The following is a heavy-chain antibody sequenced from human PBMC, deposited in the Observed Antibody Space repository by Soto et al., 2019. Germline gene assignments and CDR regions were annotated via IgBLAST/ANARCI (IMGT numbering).Heavy chain of an antibody. J-gene: IGHJ3*01. CDR2: ISSNGGST. CDR3: VRALVLRCLMWLLWGAYDV. V-gene: IGHV3-64*01. D-gene: IGHD3-3*01. Sequence: GGSLRLSCAASGFTFSSYAMHWVRQAPGKGLEYVSAISSNGGSTYYANSVKGRFTISRDNSKNTPYLQMGSLRAEDMAVYYCVRALVLRCLMWLLWGAYDVWGQGTMSTVSS. CDR1: GFTFSSYA.